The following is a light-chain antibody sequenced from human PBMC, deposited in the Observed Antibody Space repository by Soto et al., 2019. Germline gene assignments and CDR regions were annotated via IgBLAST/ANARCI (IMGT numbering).Light chain of an antibody. J-gene: IGKJ5*01. CDR3: QQLNSYPRIT. Sequence: IQLTQSPSSLSASVGDRVTITCRASQGISSYLAWYQQKPAKAPKLLIYAASTLQSGVPSRFSGSGSGTDFTLTISSLQPEDFATYYCQQLNSYPRITFGQGTRLEIK. V-gene: IGKV1-9*01. CDR1: QGISSY. CDR2: AAS.